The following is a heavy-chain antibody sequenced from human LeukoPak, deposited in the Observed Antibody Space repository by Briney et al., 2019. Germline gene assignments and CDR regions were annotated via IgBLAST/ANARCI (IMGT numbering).Heavy chain of an antibody. J-gene: IGHJ5*02. CDR1: LGTFSSYA. CDR2: IIPIFGTA. V-gene: IGHV1-69*13. CDR3: AREGRDSTPYNWFDP. Sequence: SVKVSCKASLGTFSSYAISWVRQAPGQGLEWMGGIIPIFGTANYAQKFQGRVTITADESTSTAYMELSSLRSEDTAVYYCAREGRDSTPYNWFDPWGQGTLVTVSS. D-gene: IGHD2-2*01.